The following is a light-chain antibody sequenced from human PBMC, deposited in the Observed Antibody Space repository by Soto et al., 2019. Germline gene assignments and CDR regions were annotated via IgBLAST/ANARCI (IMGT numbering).Light chain of an antibody. J-gene: IGLJ1*01. Sequence: QSVLTQPASVSGSPGQSITISCTGTSSDVGAFNYVSWYQQHPGKAPKLMIYDVSNRPSGVSNRFSGSKSGNTASLTISGLQVEDEADYYCNSYTSSTTPYIFGTGTKVTVL. CDR2: DVS. V-gene: IGLV2-14*01. CDR3: NSYTSSTTPYI. CDR1: SSDVGAFNY.